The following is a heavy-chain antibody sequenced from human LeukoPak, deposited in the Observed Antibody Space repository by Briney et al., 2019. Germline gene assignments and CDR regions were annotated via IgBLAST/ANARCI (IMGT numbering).Heavy chain of an antibody. D-gene: IGHD2-2*01. CDR2: IYPGDSDT. J-gene: IGHJ5*02. Sequence: GESLKISCKGSGYSFTSYWIGWVRQMPGKGLEWMGIIYPGDSDTRYSPSFQGQVTISADKSISTAYLQWSSLKASDTAMHYCARTPGYCSSTSCYPGWFDPWGQGTLVTVSS. V-gene: IGHV5-51*01. CDR1: GYSFTSYW. CDR3: ARTPGYCSSTSCYPGWFDP.